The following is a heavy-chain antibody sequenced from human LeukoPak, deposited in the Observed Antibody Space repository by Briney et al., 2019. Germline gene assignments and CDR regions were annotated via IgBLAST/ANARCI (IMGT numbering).Heavy chain of an antibody. CDR1: GGSFSGYY. J-gene: IGHJ3*02. CDR2: INHSGST. CDR3: ARGNYYGSGTLGAFYI. V-gene: IGHV4-34*01. D-gene: IGHD3-10*01. Sequence: SETLSLTCAVYGGSFSGYYWSWIRQPPGKGLEWIGEINHSGSTNYIPPLKSRVTISVDTSKNQFSLKLSSVTAADTAVYYCARGNYYGSGTLGAFYIWGQGTMVTVSS.